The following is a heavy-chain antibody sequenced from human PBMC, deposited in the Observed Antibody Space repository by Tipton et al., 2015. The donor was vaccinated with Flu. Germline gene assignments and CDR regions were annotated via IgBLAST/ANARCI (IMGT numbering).Heavy chain of an antibody. V-gene: IGHV4-59*01. CDR3: AREVPRFSDIVIGPAAIHNCFDP. Sequence: LRLSCTVSGGSISSYYWNWIRQPPGKGLEWIGYIYNSGSTNYNPSLKSRATISLDTSKNQFSLKLSSVTAADTAVYYCAREVPRFSDIVIGPAAIHNCFDPWGQGTRVTVSS. CDR1: GGSISSYY. J-gene: IGHJ5*02. CDR2: IYNSGST. D-gene: IGHD2-2*01.